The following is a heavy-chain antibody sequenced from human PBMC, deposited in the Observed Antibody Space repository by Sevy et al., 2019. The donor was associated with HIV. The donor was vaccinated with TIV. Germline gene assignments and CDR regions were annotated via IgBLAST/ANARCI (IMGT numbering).Heavy chain of an antibody. Sequence: ASVKVSCKASGGTFSSYAISWVRQAPGQGLEWMGGIIPIFGTANYAQKFQGRVTITADESTSTAYMELSSLRSEDTAVYYGARAGGILWAFDPWGQGTLVTVSS. CDR2: IIPIFGTA. CDR3: ARAGGILWAFDP. J-gene: IGHJ5*02. V-gene: IGHV1-69*13. CDR1: GGTFSSYA. D-gene: IGHD2-21*01.